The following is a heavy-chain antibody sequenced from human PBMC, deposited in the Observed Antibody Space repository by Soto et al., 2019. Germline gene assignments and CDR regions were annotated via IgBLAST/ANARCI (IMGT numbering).Heavy chain of an antibody. J-gene: IGHJ3*02. CDR2: ISAYNGNT. CDR1: GYAFTSYG. V-gene: IGHV1-18*01. D-gene: IGHD5-18*01. CDR3: ARDTDGGYSYGIDAFDI. Sequence: GXSVKVSCNASGYAFTSYGIGWVRQAPGQGLEWMGWISAYNGNTNYAQKLQGRVTMTTDTSTSTAYMELSRLRSDDTAVYYCARDTDGGYSYGIDAFDIWGQGTMVTVSS.